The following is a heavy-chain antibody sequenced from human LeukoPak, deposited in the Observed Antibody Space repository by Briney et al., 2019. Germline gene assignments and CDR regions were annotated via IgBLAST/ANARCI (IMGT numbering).Heavy chain of an antibody. CDR2: MYHSGNT. Sequence: SQTLSLTCAVSGGSISRGGYSWSWIRQPPGKGLEWIGYMYHSGNTYYNPSLKSRVTISVDRSKNQSSLKLSSVTAADTAVYYCASSRDYNSAFDIWGQGTMVTVSS. CDR1: GGSISRGGYS. CDR3: ASSRDYNSAFDI. V-gene: IGHV4-30-2*01. J-gene: IGHJ3*02. D-gene: IGHD4-11*01.